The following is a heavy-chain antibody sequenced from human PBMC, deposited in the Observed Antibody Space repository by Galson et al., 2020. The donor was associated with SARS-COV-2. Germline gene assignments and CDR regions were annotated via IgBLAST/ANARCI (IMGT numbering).Heavy chain of an antibody. D-gene: IGHD3-10*01. CDR3: AKDRARREGHNYSLDGMDV. V-gene: IGHV3-9*01. CDR2: ISWNSDNM. CDR1: GVRLDEYA. Sequence: GGSLRLSCAAPGVRLDEYAMYWVRQVPGKGLEWVSGISWNSDNMAYADSVKGRFTISRDNATKSPFLQMNSLIVEDPALYYWAKDRARREGHNYSLDGMDVWGQGTTVTVS. J-gene: IGHJ6*02.